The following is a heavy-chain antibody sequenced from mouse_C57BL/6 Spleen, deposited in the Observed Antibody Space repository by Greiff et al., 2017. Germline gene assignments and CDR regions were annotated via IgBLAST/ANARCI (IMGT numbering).Heavy chain of an antibody. Sequence: VQLQQSGPELVKPGASVKISCKASGYSFTGYYMNWVKQSPEKSLEWIGEINPSTGGTTYNQKFKAKATLTVDKSSSTAYMQLKSLTSEDSAVYYCARYVITTVGYYAMDYWGQGTSVTVSS. V-gene: IGHV1-42*01. CDR3: ARYVITTVGYYAMDY. CDR1: GYSFTGYY. J-gene: IGHJ4*01. CDR2: INPSTGGT. D-gene: IGHD1-1*01.